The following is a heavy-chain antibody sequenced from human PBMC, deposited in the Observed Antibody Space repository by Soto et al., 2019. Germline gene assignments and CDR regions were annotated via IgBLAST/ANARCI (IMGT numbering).Heavy chain of an antibody. CDR1: GYSFTSYW. Sequence: PGEPLKISCKGSGYSFTSYWIGWVRQMPGKGLEWMGIIYPGDSDTRYSPSFQGQVTISADKSISTAYLQWSSLKAADTVIYYCARGSGSSSSGLRFDYWGQGTLVTVSS. D-gene: IGHD6-6*01. CDR2: IYPGDSDT. J-gene: IGHJ4*01. V-gene: IGHV5-51*01. CDR3: ARGSGSSSSGLRFDY.